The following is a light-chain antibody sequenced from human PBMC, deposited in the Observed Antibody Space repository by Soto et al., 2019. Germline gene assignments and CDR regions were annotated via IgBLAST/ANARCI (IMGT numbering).Light chain of an antibody. J-gene: IGKJ4*01. V-gene: IGKV3-20*01. CDR3: QQYGTLPPT. CDR1: QTVTNTY. Sequence: EIVLTQSPGTLPLSPGERATLSCRASQTVTNTYLAWYQQKSGQAPKFLIYGASNRATGIPDRFSGSGSGTDFTLTISRLEPEDFAVYYCQQYGTLPPTFGGGTKVEI. CDR2: GAS.